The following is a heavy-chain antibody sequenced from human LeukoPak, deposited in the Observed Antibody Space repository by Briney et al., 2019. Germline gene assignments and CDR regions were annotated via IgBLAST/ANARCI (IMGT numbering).Heavy chain of an antibody. V-gene: IGHV1-2*02. D-gene: IGHD3-3*01. CDR1: GYTFTSYG. CDR3: ARAQTRITIFGVVTRELDAFDI. Sequence: ASVKVSCKASGYTFTSYGISWVRQAPGQGLEWMGWINPNSGGTNYAQKFQGRVTMTRDTSISTAYMELSRLRSDDTAVYYCARAQTRITIFGVVTRELDAFDIWGQGTMVTVSS. J-gene: IGHJ3*02. CDR2: INPNSGGT.